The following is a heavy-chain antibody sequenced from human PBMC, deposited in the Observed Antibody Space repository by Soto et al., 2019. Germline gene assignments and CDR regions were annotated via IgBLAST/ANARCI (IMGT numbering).Heavy chain of an antibody. CDR1: GFTLSHYS. CDR3: AKDRGRGSPVSGGLDV. V-gene: IGHV3-21*01. Sequence: PGGSLRLSCAASGFTLSHYSMNWVRQAPGKGLEWVAFVSSTSSYIYYAGSVKGRFTISRDNATNSLYLQMNTLRAEDTAVYYCAKDRGRGSPVSGGLDVWGQGTTVTVSS. CDR2: VSSTSSYI. J-gene: IGHJ6*02. D-gene: IGHD3-10*01.